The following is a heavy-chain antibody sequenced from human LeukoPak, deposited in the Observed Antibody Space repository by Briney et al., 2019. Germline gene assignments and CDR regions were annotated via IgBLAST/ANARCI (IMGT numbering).Heavy chain of an antibody. CDR3: ASLLGYCTNGVCRPPSDP. V-gene: IGHV4-34*01. CDR1: GGSFSSYY. J-gene: IGHJ5*02. D-gene: IGHD2-8*01. CDR2: INHSGST. Sequence: SETLSLTCAVYGGSFSSYYWSWIRQPPGKGLEWIGEINHSGSTNYNPSLKSRVTISIDTPKNQFSLKSTSVTAADTAVYYCASLLGYCTNGVCRPPSDPWGQGTLVSVSS.